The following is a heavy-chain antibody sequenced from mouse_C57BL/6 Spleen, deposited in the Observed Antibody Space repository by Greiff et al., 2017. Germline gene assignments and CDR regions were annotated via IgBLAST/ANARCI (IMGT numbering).Heavy chain of an antibody. J-gene: IGHJ2*01. D-gene: IGHD2-3*01. Sequence: VKLMESGAELARPGASVKLSCKASGYTFTSYGISWVKQRTGQGLEWIGEIYPRSGNTYYNEKFKGKATLTADKSSSTAYMELRSLTSEDSAVYFCARDDGPLRDYWGQGTTLTVSS. CDR1: GYTFTSYG. CDR3: ARDDGPLRDY. V-gene: IGHV1-81*01. CDR2: IYPRSGNT.